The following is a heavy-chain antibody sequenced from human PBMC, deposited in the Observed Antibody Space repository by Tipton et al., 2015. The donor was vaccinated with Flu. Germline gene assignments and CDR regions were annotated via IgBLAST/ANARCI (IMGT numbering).Heavy chain of an antibody. CDR3: ARVGYYYGLDL. CDR1: DFTFSIHT. CDR2: ISGNTRYI. J-gene: IGHJ6*02. Sequence: QLVQSGGGLVKPGGSLRLSCAASDFTFSIHTMNWVRQAPGKGLEWVASISGNTRYIYYADSLRGRFTISRDNAKNSLFLQMHSLGAEDTAVYYCARVGYYYGLDLWGQGTTVTVSS. V-gene: IGHV3-21*01.